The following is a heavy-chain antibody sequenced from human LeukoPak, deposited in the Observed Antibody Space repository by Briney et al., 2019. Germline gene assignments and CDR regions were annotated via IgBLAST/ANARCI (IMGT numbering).Heavy chain of an antibody. CDR1: GYTFTSYG. CDR3: ARDVINYYDSSP. V-gene: IGHV1-18*01. CDR2: ISAYNGNT. Sequence: VASVTVSCKASGYTFTSYGISWVRQAPGQGLEWMGWISAYNGNTNYAQKLQGRVTMTTDTSTSTAYMELRSLRSDDTAVYYCARDVINYYDSSPWGQGTLVTVSS. J-gene: IGHJ4*02. D-gene: IGHD3-22*01.